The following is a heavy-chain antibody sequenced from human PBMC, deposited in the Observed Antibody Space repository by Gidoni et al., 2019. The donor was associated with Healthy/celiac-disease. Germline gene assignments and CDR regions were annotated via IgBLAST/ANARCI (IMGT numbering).Heavy chain of an antibody. D-gene: IGHD6-19*01. J-gene: IGHJ4*02. CDR2: IRSKAYGGTT. CDR3: TRVGQIAVAEFDY. CDR1: GFTFGDYA. Sequence: EVQLVESGGGLVQPGRSLRLSCTASGFTFGDYAMSWFRQAPGKGLEWVGFIRSKAYGGTTEYAASVKGRFTISRDDSKSIAYLQMNSLKTEDTAVYYCTRVGQIAVAEFDYWGQGTLVTVSS. V-gene: IGHV3-49*03.